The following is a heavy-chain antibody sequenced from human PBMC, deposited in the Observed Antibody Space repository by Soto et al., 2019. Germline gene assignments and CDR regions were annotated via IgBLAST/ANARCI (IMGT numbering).Heavy chain of an antibody. CDR2: INHSGST. V-gene: IGHV4-34*01. J-gene: IGHJ6*02. CDR3: AGGRGVRGTIIATYYYYGVDV. D-gene: IGHD3-10*01. Sequence: QVQLQQWGAGLLKPSETLSLTCAVYGGSFSSYYWNWIRQPPGKGLEWIGEINHSGSTNYNPSLKSRVTLSVDTSKKQFSLKLSSVTAADTAVYYCAGGRGVRGTIIATYYYYGVDVWGQGTTVTVSS. CDR1: GGSFSSYY.